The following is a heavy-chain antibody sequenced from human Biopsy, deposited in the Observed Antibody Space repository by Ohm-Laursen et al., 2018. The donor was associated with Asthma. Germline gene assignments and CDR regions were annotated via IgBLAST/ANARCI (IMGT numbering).Heavy chain of an antibody. D-gene: IGHD2-21*01. J-gene: IGHJ5*01. CDR3: VRRRSGYLEHYSDF. CDR2: ISSDVRD. V-gene: IGHV3-30*03. Sequence: SLRLSCAASGFTFRNFGMHWVRQAPGKGLEWVALISSDVRDWYADSVKGRFTISRDNSKNTLDLQMNSLRGDDTAVYYCVRRRSGYLEHYSDFWGLGPRVAVSA. CDR1: GFTFRNFG.